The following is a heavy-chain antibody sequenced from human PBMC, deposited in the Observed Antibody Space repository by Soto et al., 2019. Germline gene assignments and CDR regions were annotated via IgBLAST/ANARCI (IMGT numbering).Heavy chain of an antibody. CDR2: IYYSGST. J-gene: IGHJ6*02. V-gene: IGHV4-39*01. CDR3: ARHQDCSSSSCYSFYYYYYGMDV. D-gene: IGHD2-2*01. Sequence: QLQLQESGPGLVKPSETLSLTCTVSGGSISSSNYYWGWIRQPPGKGLEWIGSIYYSGSTYYNLSLKSRVTISVDTSKNQFSLKLSSVTAADTAVYYCARHQDCSSSSCYSFYYYYYGMDVWGQGTTVTVSS. CDR1: GGSISSSNYY.